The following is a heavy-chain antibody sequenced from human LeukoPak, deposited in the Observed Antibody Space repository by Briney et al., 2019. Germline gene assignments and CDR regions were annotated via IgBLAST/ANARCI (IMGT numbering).Heavy chain of an antibody. J-gene: IGHJ4*02. D-gene: IGHD1-26*01. Sequence: EWVAVIWYDGSKKYYTDSVEGRFTISRDNSKNTLYLQMNSLRAEDTAVYYCARSSGSYFDNWGQGTLVTVSS. CDR3: ARSSGSYFDN. V-gene: IGHV3-33*01. CDR2: IWYDGSKK.